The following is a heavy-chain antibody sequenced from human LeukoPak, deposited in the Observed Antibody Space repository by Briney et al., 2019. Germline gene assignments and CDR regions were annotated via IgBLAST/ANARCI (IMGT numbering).Heavy chain of an antibody. CDR1: GFTFSDYY. D-gene: IGHD5-18*01. CDR3: AKDWIQFNRVFDCFDS. Sequence: GGSLRLSCAASGFTFSDYYMSWIRQAPGKGLEWVSYISSSGSTIYYADSVTGRFTISRDNSKNTVNLQMNRLRVEDTAIYYCAKDWIQFNRVFDCFDSWGQGTLVTVSS. V-gene: IGHV3-11*01. J-gene: IGHJ4*02. CDR2: ISSSGSTI.